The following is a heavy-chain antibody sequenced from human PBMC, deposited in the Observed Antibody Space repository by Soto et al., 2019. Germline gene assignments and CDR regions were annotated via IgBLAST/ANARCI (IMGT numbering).Heavy chain of an antibody. D-gene: IGHD3-22*01. CDR2: ISHDGSKK. CDR3: AKEQTPHYYESSVLPGPNHY. V-gene: IGHV3-30*18. J-gene: IGHJ4*01. Sequence: SLRLSCAASGFAFSSYGMHWVLQAPGKGLECVAVISHDGSKKSYADSVKGRFIVSRDNSKSTLYLEMNSLRVEDTAMYYCAKEQTPHYYESSVLPGPNHYWGHGTLGTVSS. CDR1: GFAFSSYG.